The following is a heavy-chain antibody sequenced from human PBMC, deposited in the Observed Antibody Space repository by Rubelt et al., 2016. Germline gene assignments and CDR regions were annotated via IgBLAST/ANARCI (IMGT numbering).Heavy chain of an antibody. V-gene: IGHV4-39*07. CDR1: GGSISSSSYY. CDR3: ARGPDYYDGPGYFDY. Sequence: QLQLQESGPGLVKPSETLSLTCTVSGGSISSSSYYWGWIRQPPGKGLEWIGSIYYSGSTYYNPSLRSRGTISVETSKNQFSLKLSSVTAADTAVYYCARGPDYYDGPGYFDYWGQGTLVTVSS. CDR2: IYYSGST. J-gene: IGHJ4*02. D-gene: IGHD3-22*01.